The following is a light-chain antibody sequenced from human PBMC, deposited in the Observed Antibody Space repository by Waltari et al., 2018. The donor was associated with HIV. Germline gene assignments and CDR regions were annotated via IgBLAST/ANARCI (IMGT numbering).Light chain of an antibody. V-gene: IGLV1-44*01. Sequence: QSVLAPPPSASGTPGPRVTISCSGSKSNIGSNSVTWYQHFPGTAPKLLIYGDSLRPSGVPARFSGSKFGTSASLVITGLQSGDEADYYCSTWDDRLNGPVVFGGGTRLTVL. J-gene: IGLJ2*01. CDR1: KSNIGSNS. CDR2: GDS. CDR3: STWDDRLNGPVV.